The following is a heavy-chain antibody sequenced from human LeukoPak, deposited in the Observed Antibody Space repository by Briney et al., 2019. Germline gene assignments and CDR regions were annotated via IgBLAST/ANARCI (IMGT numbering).Heavy chain of an antibody. CDR1: GFTLRSSW. D-gene: IGHD2-15*01. CDR3: ARVVVAATDWFDP. V-gene: IGHV3-74*01. CDR2: INTDGSNT. Sequence: GGSLRLSCAASGFTLRSSWMHWVRQAPGKGLVWVSCINTDGSNTNYADSVKGRFTFSRDNAKNTLYLQMNSLRVEDTAVYYCARVVVAATDWFDPWGLGTLVTVSS. J-gene: IGHJ5*02.